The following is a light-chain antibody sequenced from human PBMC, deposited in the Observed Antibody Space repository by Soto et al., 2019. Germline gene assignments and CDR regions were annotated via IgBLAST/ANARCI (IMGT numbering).Light chain of an antibody. V-gene: IGKV4-1*01. CDR3: QQYYTSPRT. Sequence: DIVMTQSPDSLAVSLGERATINCKSSQSVLYSSNNKNYLAWHQQKPGQPPRLLIYWASTRESGVPDRFSGSGSGTDFTLTISRLQAEDVAVYYCQQYYTSPRTFGQGTKLEIK. CDR1: QSVLYSSNNKNY. J-gene: IGKJ2*01. CDR2: WAS.